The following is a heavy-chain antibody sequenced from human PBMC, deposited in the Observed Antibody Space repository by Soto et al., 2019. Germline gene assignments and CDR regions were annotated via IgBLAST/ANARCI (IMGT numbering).Heavy chain of an antibody. CDR2: IYSSGST. V-gene: IGHV4-4*07. J-gene: IGHJ5*02. D-gene: IGHD6-13*01. CDR1: GGSISNYY. CDR3: ARAWAATGKGWFDP. Sequence: PSETLSLTCTVSGGSISNYYWIWIRQPAGKGLEWIGRIYSSGSTSYNPSLKSRVTMSVDTSKNQFSLKLSSVTAADTAVYYCARAWAATGKGWFDPWGQGTLVTVSS.